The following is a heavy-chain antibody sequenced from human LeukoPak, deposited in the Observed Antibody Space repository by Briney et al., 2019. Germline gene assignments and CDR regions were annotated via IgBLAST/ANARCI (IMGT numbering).Heavy chain of an antibody. CDR2: IYYSGST. CDR3: ARVGDFWSGYMALLTPPVAFDI. J-gene: IGHJ3*02. V-gene: IGHV4-30-4*02. CDR1: GGSISSGDYY. D-gene: IGHD3-3*01. Sequence: NPSETLSLTCTVSGGSISSGDYYWSWIRQPPGKGLEWIGYIYYSGSTYYNPSLKSRVTISVDTSKNQFSLKLSSVTAADTAVYYCARVGDFWSGYMALLTPPVAFDIWGQGTMVTVSS.